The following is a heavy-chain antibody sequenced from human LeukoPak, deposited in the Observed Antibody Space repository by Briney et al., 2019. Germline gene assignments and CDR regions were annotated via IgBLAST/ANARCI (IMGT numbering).Heavy chain of an antibody. V-gene: IGHV3-48*03. CDR1: GFTFSSYE. J-gene: IGHJ4*02. CDR3: ARVIQLWSLYYFDY. CDR2: ISSSGSTI. Sequence: GGSLRLSCAASGFTFSSYEMNWVRQAPGKGLEWVSYISSSGSTIYYADSVKGRFTISRDNAKNSLYLQMNSLRAEDTAVYYCARVIQLWSLYYFDYWGQGTLVTASS. D-gene: IGHD5-18*01.